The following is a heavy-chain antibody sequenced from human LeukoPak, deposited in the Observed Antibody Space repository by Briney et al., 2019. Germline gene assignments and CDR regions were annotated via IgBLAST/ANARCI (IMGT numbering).Heavy chain of an antibody. Sequence: GGSLRLSCAASGFTFDDYGMSWVRQAPGKGLEWVSVIYSGGSTYYADSVKGRFTISRDNSKNTLYLQMNSLRAEDTAVYYCAVTYYYDSSGFDLWGRGTLVTVSS. CDR3: AVTYYYDSSGFDL. J-gene: IGHJ2*01. CDR1: GFTFDDYG. D-gene: IGHD3-22*01. CDR2: IYSGGST. V-gene: IGHV3-53*01.